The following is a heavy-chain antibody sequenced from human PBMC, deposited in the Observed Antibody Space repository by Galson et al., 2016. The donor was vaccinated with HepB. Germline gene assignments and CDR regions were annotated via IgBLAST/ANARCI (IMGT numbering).Heavy chain of an antibody. Sequence: SLRLSCAASGFTFSNYAMTWVRQAPGKGLEWVTDIRSSGLTTSYADSVKGRFTISRDNSKKTVYLQMSSLRAEDTAVYYCARLFGGYIDYWGQGTLVTVSS. J-gene: IGHJ4*02. CDR3: ARLFGGYIDY. D-gene: IGHD2-15*01. CDR2: IRSSGLTT. V-gene: IGHV3-23*01. CDR1: GFTFSNYA.